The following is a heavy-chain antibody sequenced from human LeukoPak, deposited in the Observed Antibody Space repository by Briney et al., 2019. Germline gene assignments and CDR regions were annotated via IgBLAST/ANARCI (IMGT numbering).Heavy chain of an antibody. CDR2: IYYSGST. V-gene: IGHV4-59*01. J-gene: IGHJ3*02. CDR3: ARVKDGWNQDAFDI. D-gene: IGHD5-24*01. CDR1: GGPLVRYY. Sequence: SETLSLPFTVSGGPLVRYYWSWLRQPPGKGLEWIGYIYYSGSTSYNPPLKRRVTMSVDTSKNQFSLNLSSVTAADTAVYYCARVKDGWNQDAFDIWGQGTMVTVSS.